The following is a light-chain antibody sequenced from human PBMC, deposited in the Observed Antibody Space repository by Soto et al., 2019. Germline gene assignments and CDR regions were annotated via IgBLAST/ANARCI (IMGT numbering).Light chain of an antibody. CDR1: SSDIDTYNY. V-gene: IGLV2-14*01. CDR2: EVS. CDR3: SSYTSSTDYV. Sequence: QSALTQPASVSGSPGQSITICCTGTSSDIDTYNYVSWYQQHPGKAPKLIIHEVSNRPSGVSNRFSGSKSGNTASLTISGLQAEDEADYYCSSYTSSTDYVFGTGTKVTVL. J-gene: IGLJ1*01.